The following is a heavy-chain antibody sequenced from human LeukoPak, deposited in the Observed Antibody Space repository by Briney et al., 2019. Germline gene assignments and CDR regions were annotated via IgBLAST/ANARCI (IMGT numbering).Heavy chain of an antibody. CDR3: ARAEGATMLDY. CDR1: GFTFSSYG. D-gene: IGHD5-12*01. CDR2: IWYDGTNK. V-gene: IGHV3-33*01. Sequence: PGGSLRLSCAASGFTFSSYGMHWVRQAPGKGLEWVAVIWYDGTNKYYADSVKGRFTISRDSSKNTLYLQMNSLRAEDTAVYYCARAEGATMLDYWGQGTLVTVSS. J-gene: IGHJ4*02.